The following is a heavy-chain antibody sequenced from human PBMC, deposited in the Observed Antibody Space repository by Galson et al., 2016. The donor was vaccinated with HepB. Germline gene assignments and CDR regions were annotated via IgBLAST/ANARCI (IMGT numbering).Heavy chain of an antibody. J-gene: IGHJ4*02. Sequence: SVKVSCKASGYTVTRYYMHWVRQAPGQGLEWMGIFDPSGAITSSAQKFQGRVTMTRDTSTSTLSMDLNRLRSDDTAIYYCVSDRLGLGSYYRVILEYWGQGTLVTVSS. CDR1: GYTVTRYY. V-gene: IGHV1-46*01. D-gene: IGHD3-10*01. CDR3: VSDRLGLGSYYRVILEY. CDR2: FDPSGAIT.